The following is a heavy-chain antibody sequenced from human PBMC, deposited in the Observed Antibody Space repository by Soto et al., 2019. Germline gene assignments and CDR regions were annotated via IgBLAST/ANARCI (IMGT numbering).Heavy chain of an antibody. Sequence: QVHLVQSGAEVKKPGSSVKVSCTASGGTFGTYIISWVRQGPGQGLEWMGGIIPIFGTTTYAQKFQGRVTMTADESSGTAYMDLSSLRSGDTALYYCTVRSMGDVDSWGQGTLVAVSS. CDR3: TVRSMGDVDS. CDR1: GGTFGTYI. CDR2: IIPIFGTT. V-gene: IGHV1-69*01. J-gene: IGHJ4*02. D-gene: IGHD1-26*01.